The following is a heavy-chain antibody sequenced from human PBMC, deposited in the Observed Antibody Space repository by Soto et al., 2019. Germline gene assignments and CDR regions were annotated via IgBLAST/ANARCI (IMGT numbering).Heavy chain of an antibody. V-gene: IGHV3-33*01. D-gene: IGHD6-13*01. CDR3: ARGLAAAGNFGNWFDP. CDR1: GFTFSSYG. Sequence: QVQLVESGGGVVQPGRSLRLSCAASGFTFSSYGMHWVRQAPGKGLEWVAVIWYDGSNKYYADSVKGRFTISRDNFKNTVYLQMDRLRAEDTGVYYCARGLAAAGNFGNWFDPWGQGTLVTVSS. CDR2: IWYDGSNK. J-gene: IGHJ5*02.